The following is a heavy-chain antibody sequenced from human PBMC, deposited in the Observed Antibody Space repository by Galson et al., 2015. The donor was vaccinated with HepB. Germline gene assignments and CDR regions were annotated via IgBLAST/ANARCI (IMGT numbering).Heavy chain of an antibody. CDR1: GFTFSNAW. J-gene: IGHJ4*02. CDR2: IKSETDGGTT. CDR3: TTDPSPALTDWSPIPIDY. D-gene: IGHD3-9*01. V-gene: IGHV3-15*01. Sequence: SLRLSCAASGFTFSNAWMSWVRQAPGKGLEWVGRIKSETDGGTTDYAAPVKGRFTISRDDSKNTLYLQMNSLKTEDTAVYYCTTDPSPALTDWSPIPIDYWGQGTLVTVSS.